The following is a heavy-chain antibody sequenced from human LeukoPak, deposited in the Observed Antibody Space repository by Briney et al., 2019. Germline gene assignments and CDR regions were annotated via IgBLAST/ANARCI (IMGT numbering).Heavy chain of an antibody. V-gene: IGHV1-46*01. CDR2: INPGGDNT. CDR1: GYTFTNYY. J-gene: IGHJ5*02. CDR3: ARDNSVEDTAWWFDP. Sequence: VASVKVSCKASGYTFTNYYIHWVRQAPGQGLEWMGLINPGGDNTNYAQNFQGRVTMTRDMSTSTDYMELSSLRSEDTAVYYCARDNSVEDTAWWFDPWGQGTLVTVSS. D-gene: IGHD4-23*01.